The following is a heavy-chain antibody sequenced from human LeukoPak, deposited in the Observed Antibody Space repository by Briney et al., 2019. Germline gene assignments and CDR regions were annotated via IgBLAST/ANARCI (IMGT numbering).Heavy chain of an antibody. CDR1: GYTFTSYG. CDR2: ISAYNGNT. D-gene: IGHD3-22*01. CDR3: ARVDSSCYWRFDY. J-gene: IGHJ4*02. Sequence: ASVTVSCKASGYTFTSYGINWVRQAPGQGLEWMGWISAYNGNTNYAQKLHGRVTMTTDTSTSTDYMELRILRSDDTAVYYCARVDSSCYWRFDYWGQGTLVTVSS. V-gene: IGHV1-18*01.